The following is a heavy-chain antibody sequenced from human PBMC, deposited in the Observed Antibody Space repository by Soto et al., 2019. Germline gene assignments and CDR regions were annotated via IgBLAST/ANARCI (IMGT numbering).Heavy chain of an antibody. D-gene: IGHD5-18*01. J-gene: IGHJ6*02. CDR3: ARGSYGYIGYYYYGLDV. V-gene: IGHV4-59*01. Sequence: PSETLSLTCAVYGGSFSGYYWSWIHQPPGKGLEWIGYIYYSGSTNYNPSLKSRVTISVDTSKNQFSLKLSSVTAADTAVYYCARGSYGYIGYYYYGLDVWGQGTTVTVSS. CDR2: IYYSGST. CDR1: GGSFSGYY.